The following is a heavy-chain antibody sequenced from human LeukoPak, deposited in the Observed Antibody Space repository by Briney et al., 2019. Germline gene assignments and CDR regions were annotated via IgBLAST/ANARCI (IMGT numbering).Heavy chain of an antibody. CDR1: GFTFISYG. Sequence: PGGSLRLSCAASGFTFISYGMSWVRQAPGKGLEWVSGITGSGGSTYYADSVKGRFTISRDNSKNTLYLQMNSLRAEDTAKHYWAKDRLPYSYARPFDYWGRGTLVTVS. J-gene: IGHJ4*02. D-gene: IGHD5-18*01. V-gene: IGHV3-23*01. CDR3: AKDRLPYSYARPFDY. CDR2: ITGSGGST.